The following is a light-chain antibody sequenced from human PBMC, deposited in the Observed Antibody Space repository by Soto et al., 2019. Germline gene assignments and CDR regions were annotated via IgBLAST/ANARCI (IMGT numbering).Light chain of an antibody. CDR2: DVS. Sequence: QSVLTQPASVSGSPGQSITISCTGTSSDVGDCNYVSWYQQHPGKAPKLMIFDVSNRPSGVSNRFSGSKSGNTASLTISGLQAEDEAEYYCSSYTSSSTYVFGTGTKVTVL. V-gene: IGLV2-14*01. CDR3: SSYTSSSTYV. J-gene: IGLJ1*01. CDR1: SSDVGDCNY.